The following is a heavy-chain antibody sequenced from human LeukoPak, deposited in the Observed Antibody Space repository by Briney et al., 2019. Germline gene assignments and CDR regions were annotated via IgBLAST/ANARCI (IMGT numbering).Heavy chain of an antibody. D-gene: IGHD3-22*01. CDR1: GFTFSSSG. V-gene: IGHV3-23*01. CDR3: AKAYDSSPAEY. Sequence: PGGSLRLSCAGSGFTFSSSGMSWVRQAPGQGLEWVSGITSGGNTYCADSVKGRFTVSRDNSKNTLFLQMNSLRAEDTALYYCAKAYDSSPAEYWGQGTLVTVSS. J-gene: IGHJ4*02. CDR2: ITSGGNT.